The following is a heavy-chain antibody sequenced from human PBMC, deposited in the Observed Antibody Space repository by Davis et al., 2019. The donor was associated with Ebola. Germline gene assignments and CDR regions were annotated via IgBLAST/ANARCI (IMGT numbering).Heavy chain of an antibody. D-gene: IGHD2-15*01. V-gene: IGHV3-23*01. CDR1: GFTFSSYA. J-gene: IGHJ4*02. Sequence: GESLKISCAASGFTFSSYAMSWVRQAPGKGLEWVSAISGSGGSTYYADSVKGRSTISRDNSKNTLYLQMNSLRAEDTAVYYCARRVASDYWGQGTLVTVSS. CDR3: ARRVASDY. CDR2: ISGSGGST.